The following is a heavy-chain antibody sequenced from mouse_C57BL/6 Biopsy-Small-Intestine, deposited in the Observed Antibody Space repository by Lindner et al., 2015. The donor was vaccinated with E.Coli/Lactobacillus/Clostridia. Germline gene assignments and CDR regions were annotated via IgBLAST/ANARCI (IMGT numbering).Heavy chain of an antibody. J-gene: IGHJ2*01. CDR2: IYPGDGDT. D-gene: IGHD3-1*01. V-gene: IGHV1-80*01. Sequence: VQLQESGAELVKPGASVKISCKASGYAFSTYWMNWVKQRPGKGLEWIGQIYPGDGDTNYNGKFKGKATLTADKSSSTAYMQFSSLTSEDSAVYFCARAARATYFDYWGQGTTLTVSS. CDR1: GYAFSTYW. CDR3: ARAARATYFDY.